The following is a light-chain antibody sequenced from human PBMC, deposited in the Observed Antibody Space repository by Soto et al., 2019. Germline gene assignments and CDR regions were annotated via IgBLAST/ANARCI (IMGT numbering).Light chain of an antibody. CDR1: QDIRKY. CDR2: GAS. Sequence: DIQMTQSPSSLSASVGDRVTITCQASQDIRKYLNWYQQKPGRAPKLLIYGASNLETGVPSRFSGSGYGTDFTFTISSLQPEDIATYYCQLCHHLPPSTFDPGTKVAIQ. J-gene: IGKJ3*01. V-gene: IGKV1-33*01. CDR3: QLCHHLPPST.